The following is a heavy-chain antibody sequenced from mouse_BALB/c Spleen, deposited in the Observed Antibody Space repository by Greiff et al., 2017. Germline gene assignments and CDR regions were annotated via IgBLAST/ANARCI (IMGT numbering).Heavy chain of an antibody. V-gene: IGHV2-9*02. J-gene: IGHJ4*01. CDR3: AREDYGYDYYAMDY. D-gene: IGHD1-2*01. CDR2: IWAGGST. CDR1: GFSLTSYG. Sequence: VKLVESGPGLVAPSQSLSITCTVSGFSLTSYGVHWVRQPPGKGLEWLGVIWAGGSTNYNSALMSRLSISKDNSKSQVFLKMNSLQTDDTAMYYGAREDYGYDYYAMDYWGQGTSVTVSS.